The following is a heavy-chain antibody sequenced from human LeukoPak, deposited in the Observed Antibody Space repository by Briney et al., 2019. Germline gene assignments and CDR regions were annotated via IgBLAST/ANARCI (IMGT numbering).Heavy chain of an antibody. D-gene: IGHD6-19*01. V-gene: IGHV4-34*01. CDR2: INHSGRT. Sequence: SETLSLTCAVYGESFSAYYWSWIRQPPGKGLEWIGEINHSGRTIYNPSLTSRVTISVDTSKNQFSLKLNSVTAADTAVYYCARDIGGAGYWGQGTLVTVST. J-gene: IGHJ4*02. CDR3: ARDIGGAGY. CDR1: GESFSAYY.